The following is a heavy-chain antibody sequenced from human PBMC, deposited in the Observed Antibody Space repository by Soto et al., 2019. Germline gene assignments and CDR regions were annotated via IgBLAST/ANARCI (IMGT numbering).Heavy chain of an antibody. CDR2: IYYSGST. V-gene: IGHV4-59*08. D-gene: IGHD3-3*01. CDR1: GGSISSYY. J-gene: IGHJ6*03. Sequence: SETLSLTCTVSGGSISSYYWSWIRQPPGKGLEWIGYIYYSGSTNYNPSLKSRVTISVDTSKNQFSLKLSSVTAADTAVYYCATRAADYDFWSGYYSYYYYMDVWAKGNTVPVSS. CDR3: ATRAADYDFWSGYYSYYYYMDV.